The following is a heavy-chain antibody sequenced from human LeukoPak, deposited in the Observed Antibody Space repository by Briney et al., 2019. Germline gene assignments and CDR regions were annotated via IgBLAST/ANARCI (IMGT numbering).Heavy chain of an antibody. V-gene: IGHV1-69*05. CDR1: GGTLSSYA. Sequence: SVKVSCKASGGTLSSYAISWVRQAPGQGPEWMGGIIPFFGTANYAQKFQGRVTITTDESTSTAYMELSSLRSEDTAVYYCARAPIGATHFDYWGQGTLVTVSS. CDR2: IIPFFGTA. CDR3: ARAPIGATHFDY. D-gene: IGHD1-26*01. J-gene: IGHJ4*02.